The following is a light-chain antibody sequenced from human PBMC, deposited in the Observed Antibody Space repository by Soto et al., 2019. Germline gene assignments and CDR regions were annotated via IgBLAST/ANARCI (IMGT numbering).Light chain of an antibody. CDR3: QQYNNGPPWT. J-gene: IGKJ1*01. V-gene: IGKV3-15*01. CDR2: GAS. CDR1: QSVSSN. Sequence: EIVMTQSPATLSVSPGERATLSCRASQSVSSNLAWYQQKPGPAPRLLIYGASTRATGIPARFSGSGSGTEFTLTISSLQSEDFAVYYCQQYNNGPPWTFGQGTKVEIK.